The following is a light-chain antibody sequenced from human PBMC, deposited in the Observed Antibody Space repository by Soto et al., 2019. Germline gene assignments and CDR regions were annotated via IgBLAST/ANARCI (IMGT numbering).Light chain of an antibody. J-gene: IGKJ4*01. CDR1: QSVSSSY. CDR2: GAS. Sequence: PGERVTLSCRASQSVSSSYLTWYQQKPGQAPRLLIYGASTRANSIPARFSGSGSGTEFSLTISSLQSEDFAVYYCQQYHNWPPVTFGGGTKVDIK. V-gene: IGKV3D-15*01. CDR3: QQYHNWPPVT.